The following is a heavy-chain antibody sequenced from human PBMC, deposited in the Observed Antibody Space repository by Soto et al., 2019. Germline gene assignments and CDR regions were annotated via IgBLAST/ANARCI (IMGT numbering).Heavy chain of an antibody. V-gene: IGHV1-69*12. Sequence: QVQLVQSGAEVKKPGSSVKVSCKASGDTFSTYTITWMRQAPGQGLEWMGGIIPRSATSNYAQKFQGRVTITADESTSTAYMELSSLRSEDSGVYYCAREGLVLFPTTVHSDHYYYAMDVWGHGTTVTVSS. J-gene: IGHJ6*02. CDR3: AREGLVLFPTTVHSDHYYYAMDV. CDR2: IIPRSATS. CDR1: GDTFSTYT. D-gene: IGHD3-16*01.